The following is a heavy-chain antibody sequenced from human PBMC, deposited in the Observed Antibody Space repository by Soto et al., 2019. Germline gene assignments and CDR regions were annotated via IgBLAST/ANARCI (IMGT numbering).Heavy chain of an antibody. CDR1: GGSFSGYY. J-gene: IGHJ4*02. CDR3: ARRDRAAAGTHFDY. V-gene: IGHV4-34*01. CDR2: INHSGGT. D-gene: IGHD6-13*01. Sequence: SETLSLTCAVYGGSFSGYYWSWIRQPPGKGLEWIGEINHSGGTNYNPSLKSLVTISVYTSKNQFSLNLSSVTAADTAVYYCARRDRAAAGTHFDYWGRGTLVTVSS.